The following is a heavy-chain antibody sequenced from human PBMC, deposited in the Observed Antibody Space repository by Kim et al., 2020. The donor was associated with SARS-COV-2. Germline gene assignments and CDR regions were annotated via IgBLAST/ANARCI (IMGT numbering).Heavy chain of an antibody. V-gene: IGHV4-59*01. D-gene: IGHD3-3*01. CDR1: GGSISSFY. CDR3: ARGSGDFDFWSGYYSSAAYYYYMDV. CDR2: IYYSGST. J-gene: IGHJ6*03. Sequence: SETLSLTCTVSGGSISSFYWSWIRQPPGKGLEWIGYIYYSGSTNYNPSLKSRVTISVDTSKNQFSLKLSSVTAADTAAYYCARGSGDFDFWSGYYSSAAYYYYMDVWGKGTTVTVSS.